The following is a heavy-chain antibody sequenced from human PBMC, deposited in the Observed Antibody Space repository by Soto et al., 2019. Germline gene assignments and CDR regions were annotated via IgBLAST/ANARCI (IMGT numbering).Heavy chain of an antibody. V-gene: IGHV5-51*01. CDR3: ARHNCTFRYYVCAKAG. D-gene: IGHD3-16*01. CDR2: IYPGDSDT. J-gene: IGHJ6*01. Sequence: GEALKIPCKGSGYTFTDYWIGCLRQPPGKGLEWMGIIYPGDSDTRYSPSFQGHVTITVDKSPSTAYLQWNTLKASSTALYYFARHNCTFRYYVCAKAGCGQGSTVTVSS. CDR1: GYTFTDYW.